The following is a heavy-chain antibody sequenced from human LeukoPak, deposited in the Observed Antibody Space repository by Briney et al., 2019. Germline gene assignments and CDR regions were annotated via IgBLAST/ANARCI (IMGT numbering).Heavy chain of an antibody. Sequence: SEILSLTCTVSGGSISGSDYYWGWIRQPPGKGLEWIGTIYYSGTTYYNPSLKSRLAISVDTSKNQFSLNLSSVTAADTAVYYCARQSYDAGSYSVLDHWGQGTLVSVSS. D-gene: IGHD3-10*01. CDR3: ARQSYDAGSYSVLDH. V-gene: IGHV4-39*01. CDR1: GGSISGSDYY. J-gene: IGHJ4*02. CDR2: IYYSGTT.